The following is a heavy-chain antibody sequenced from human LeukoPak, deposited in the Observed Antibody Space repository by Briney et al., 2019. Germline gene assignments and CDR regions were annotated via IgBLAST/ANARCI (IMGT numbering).Heavy chain of an antibody. D-gene: IGHD4-11*01. V-gene: IGHV4-39*01. CDR2: IYYSGST. J-gene: IGHJ4*02. CDR3: ARVTVTTIDY. CDR1: GGSISSSSYY. Sequence: SETLSLTCTVSGGSISSSSYYWGWIRQPPGKGLEWIGSIYYSGSTYYNPSLKSRITISVDTSKNQLSLKLSSVTAADTAVYYCARVTVTTIDYWGQGTLVTVSS.